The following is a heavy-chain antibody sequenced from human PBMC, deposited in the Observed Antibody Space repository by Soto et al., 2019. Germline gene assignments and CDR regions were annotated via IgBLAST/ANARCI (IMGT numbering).Heavy chain of an antibody. J-gene: IGHJ5*02. V-gene: IGHV1-18*01. D-gene: IGHD6-13*01. CDR2: ISAYNGNT. CDR1: GYTFTSYG. Sequence: ASVKVSCKASGYTFTSYGISWVRQAPGQGLEWMGWISAYNGNTNYAQKLQGRVTMTTDTSTSTAYMELSSLRSEDTAVYYCAREAYRAAGAPNLFDPWGQGTLVTVSS. CDR3: AREAYRAAGAPNLFDP.